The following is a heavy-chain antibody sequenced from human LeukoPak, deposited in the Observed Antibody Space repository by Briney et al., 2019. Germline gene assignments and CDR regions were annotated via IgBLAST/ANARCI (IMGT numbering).Heavy chain of an antibody. CDR2: ISGSGGST. D-gene: IGHD3-10*01. Sequence: GGSLRLSCAASGFTFSSYAMSWVRQAPGKGLEWVSAISGSGGSTYYADSVKGRFTTSRDNSKNTLYLQMNSLRAEDTAVYYCAKTALLVRGVGYFDYWGQGTLVTVSS. J-gene: IGHJ4*02. CDR1: GFTFSSYA. CDR3: AKTALLVRGVGYFDY. V-gene: IGHV3-23*01.